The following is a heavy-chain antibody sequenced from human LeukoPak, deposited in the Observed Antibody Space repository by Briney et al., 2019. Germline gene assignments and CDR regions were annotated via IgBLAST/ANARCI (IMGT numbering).Heavy chain of an antibody. CDR1: GFTFSSYW. Sequence: GGFLRLSCAASGFTFSSYWMSWVRQAPGKGLEWVANIKQDGSEKYYVDSVKGRFTISRDNAKNSLYLQMNSLRAEDTAVYYCARDFRYCSSTSCYSFDYWGQGTLVTVSS. V-gene: IGHV3-7*01. D-gene: IGHD2-2*02. CDR2: IKQDGSEK. J-gene: IGHJ4*02. CDR3: ARDFRYCSSTSCYSFDY.